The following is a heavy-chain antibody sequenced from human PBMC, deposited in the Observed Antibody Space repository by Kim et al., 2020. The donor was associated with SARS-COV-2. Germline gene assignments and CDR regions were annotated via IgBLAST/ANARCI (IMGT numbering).Heavy chain of an antibody. D-gene: IGHD2-8*01. CDR2: IYDRGST. CDR3: ARAPEVYAQFDY. Sequence: SETLSLTCTVSGGSISSYYCSWIRHPPCNGLEVIGYIYDRGSTNYNPSLKSRVTISVDTSKNQFSLKLSSVTAADTAVYYCARAPEVYAQFDYWGQGTLVTVS. V-gene: IGHV4-59*13. J-gene: IGHJ4*02. CDR1: GGSISSYY.